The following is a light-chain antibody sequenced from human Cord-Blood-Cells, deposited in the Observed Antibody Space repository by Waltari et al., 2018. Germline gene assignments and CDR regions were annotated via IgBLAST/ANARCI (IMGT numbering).Light chain of an antibody. CDR1: SSDVGSYNL. V-gene: IGLV2-23*01. CDR2: EGS. CDR3: CSYAGSSTWV. J-gene: IGLJ3*02. Sequence: QSALTQPASVSGSPGQSITISYTGTSSDVGSYNLVSWYQQHPGKAPKLMIYEGSKRPSGVSNRFSGSKSGNTASLTISGLQAEDEADYYCCSYAGSSTWVFGGGTKLTV.